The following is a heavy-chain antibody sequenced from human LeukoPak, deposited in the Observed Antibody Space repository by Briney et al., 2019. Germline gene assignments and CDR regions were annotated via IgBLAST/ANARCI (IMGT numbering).Heavy chain of an antibody. Sequence: SETLSLTCTVSGGSISSYYWSWIRQPPGKGLEWIGEINHSGSTNYNPSLKSRVTISVDTSKNQFSLKLSSVTAADTAVYYCAREGVTAADPWGQGTLVTVSS. CDR3: AREGVTAADP. J-gene: IGHJ5*02. D-gene: IGHD2-21*02. V-gene: IGHV4-34*01. CDR2: INHSGST. CDR1: GGSISSYY.